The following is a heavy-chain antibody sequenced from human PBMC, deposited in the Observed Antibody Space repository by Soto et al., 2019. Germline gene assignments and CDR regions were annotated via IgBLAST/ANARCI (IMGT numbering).Heavy chain of an antibody. J-gene: IGHJ5*02. Sequence: PSETLSLTCAVSGGSISSGGYSWSWIRQPPGKGLGWIGYIYHSGSTYYNPSLKSRVTISVDRSKNQFSLKLSSVTAADTAVYYCARDYGDEHWFDPWGQGTLVTVSS. CDR2: IYHSGST. CDR1: GGSISSGGYS. CDR3: ARDYGDEHWFDP. D-gene: IGHD4-17*01. V-gene: IGHV4-30-2*01.